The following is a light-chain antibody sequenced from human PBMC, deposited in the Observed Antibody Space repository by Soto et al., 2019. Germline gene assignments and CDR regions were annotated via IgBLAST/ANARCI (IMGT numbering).Light chain of an antibody. CDR1: SSDVGGYNY. CDR2: EVS. Sequence: QSVLTQPASVSGSPGQSITISCTGTSSDVGGYNYVSWYQQHPGKAPKLMIYEVSNRPSGASTRFSGSKSGNTASLTISGLQAEDEADYYCSSYTSSRTRVFGTGTKVTV. J-gene: IGLJ1*01. V-gene: IGLV2-14*01. CDR3: SSYTSSRTRV.